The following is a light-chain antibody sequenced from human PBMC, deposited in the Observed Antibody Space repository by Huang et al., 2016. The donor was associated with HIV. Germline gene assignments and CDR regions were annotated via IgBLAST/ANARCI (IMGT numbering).Light chain of an antibody. CDR3: QQYDTWPLLT. V-gene: IGKV3-15*01. CDR1: QSVGGK. J-gene: IGKJ4*01. Sequence: ILLTQFPATLSVSPGQRVTLSCRASQSVGGKLAWYQQRPGQAPRLLIYGASTRVPTIPDRFSGSGSGTEFTLTISSLQSEDFAVYYCQQYDTWPLLTFGGGTKV. CDR2: GAS.